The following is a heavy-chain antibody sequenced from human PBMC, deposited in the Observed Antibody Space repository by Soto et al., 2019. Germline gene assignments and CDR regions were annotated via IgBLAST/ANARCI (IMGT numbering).Heavy chain of an antibody. D-gene: IGHD1-1*01. CDR1: GYTFNYYG. CDR2: ISCYNGDT. CDR3: VRKPTGHPYDY. J-gene: IGHJ4*02. Sequence: QVQLVQSGAEVKKPGASVKVSCKASGYTFNYYGISWVRQAPGQGPEWMGWISCYNGDTSYAQNFQGRVTLTTDTSTSTVDMELRSLRSDDTAVYYWVRKPTGHPYDYWGQGTLVTVSS. V-gene: IGHV1-18*01.